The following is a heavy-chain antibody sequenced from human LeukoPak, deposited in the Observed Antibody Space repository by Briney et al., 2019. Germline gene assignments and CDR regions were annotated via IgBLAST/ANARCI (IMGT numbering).Heavy chain of an antibody. J-gene: IGHJ5*02. Sequence: KSSETLSLTCSVSGGSISSSSYYWGWIRQPPGKGLEWIGNIYYSGSTYYIPSLKSRVTISVDTSKNQFSLKLTSVTAADTAVYYWARLGPNWFDPWGQGTLVTVSS. V-gene: IGHV4-39*01. CDR1: GGSISSSSYY. CDR3: ARLGPNWFDP. D-gene: IGHD3-10*01. CDR2: IYYSGST.